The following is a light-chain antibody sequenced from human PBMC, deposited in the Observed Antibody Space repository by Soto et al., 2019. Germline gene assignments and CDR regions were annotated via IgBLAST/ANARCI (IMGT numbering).Light chain of an antibody. J-gene: IGKJ1*01. CDR3: QKEA. CDR2: AAS. V-gene: IGKV1-27*01. CDR1: QGISNY. Sequence: DIQMTQSPSSLSASVGDRVTITCRASQGISNYLAWYQQKPGKVPKLLIYAASTLQSGVPSRFSGSGSGTDFTLTISSLQTEDVATYDCQKEAFGQGTKVEIK.